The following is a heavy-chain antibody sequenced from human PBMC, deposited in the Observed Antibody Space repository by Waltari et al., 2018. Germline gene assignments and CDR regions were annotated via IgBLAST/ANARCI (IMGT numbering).Heavy chain of an antibody. J-gene: IGHJ1*01. Sequence: EVQLVESGGGLAQPGGSLKLSCAASGFTFSASAIHWARQVSGKWLEWIGHIRRGANYYATKYAGSGAGRFTIFRDDSKNTAYLQMTSLKSDDTAIYYCMRHVEWDHSFWGQGTPVTVSA. V-gene: IGHV3-73*01. CDR1: GFTFSASA. CDR3: MRHVEWDHSF. D-gene: IGHD3-3*01. CDR2: IRRGANYYAT.